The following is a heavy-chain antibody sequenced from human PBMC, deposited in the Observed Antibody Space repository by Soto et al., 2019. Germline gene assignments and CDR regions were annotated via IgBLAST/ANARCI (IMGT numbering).Heavy chain of an antibody. V-gene: IGHV4-38-2*02. Sequence: SETLSLTCSVPGYSISSGYYWGWVRQAPGKGLEWLGSVYHNGIMFHNPSFQSRVTISVDTSKNQFSLNLRSVTAADTAVYYCAALWFGELAFNYWGHGILVTVSS. D-gene: IGHD3-10*01. CDR2: VYHNGIM. CDR1: GYSISSGYY. CDR3: AALWFGELAFNY. J-gene: IGHJ4*01.